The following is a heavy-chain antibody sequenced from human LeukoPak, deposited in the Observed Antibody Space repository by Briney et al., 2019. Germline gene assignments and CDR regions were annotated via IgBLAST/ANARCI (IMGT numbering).Heavy chain of an antibody. CDR2: ISYGGSNK. CDR1: GFTFSSYG. CDR3: AKALYGSGSLMDV. Sequence: GGSLRLSCAASGFTFSSYGMHWVRQAPGKGLEWVAVISYGGSNKYYADSVKGRFTISRDNSKNTLYLQMNSLRAEDTAVYYCAKALYGSGSLMDVWGQGTTVTVSS. J-gene: IGHJ6*02. D-gene: IGHD3-10*01. V-gene: IGHV3-30*18.